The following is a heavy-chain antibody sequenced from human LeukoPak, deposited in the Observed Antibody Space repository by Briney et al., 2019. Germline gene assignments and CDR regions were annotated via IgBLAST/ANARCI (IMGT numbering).Heavy chain of an antibody. CDR2: ISSSGSTI. CDR1: GFTFSDYY. J-gene: IGHJ4*02. CDR3: AKDPIWWNYFDY. V-gene: IGHV3-11*04. D-gene: IGHD2-8*02. Sequence: RGSLRLSCAASGFTFSDYYMSWIRQAPGKGLEWVSYISSSGSTIYYADSVKGRFTISRDNAKNSLYLQMNSLRAEDTAVYYCAKDPIWWNYFDYWGQGTLVTVSS.